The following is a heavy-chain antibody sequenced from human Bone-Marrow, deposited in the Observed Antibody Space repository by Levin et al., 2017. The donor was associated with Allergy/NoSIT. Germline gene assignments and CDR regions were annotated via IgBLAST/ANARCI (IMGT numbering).Heavy chain of an antibody. D-gene: IGHD3-16*01. CDR1: GFTFRSYA. CDR2: ISSTGGTT. V-gene: IGHV3-23*01. J-gene: IGHJ4*02. Sequence: QPGGSLRLSCSASGFTFRSYAMSWVRQAPGKGLEWVSTISSTGGTTYYAGSVKGRFTISRDNSNGKVYLQMNSLRAEDTAVYYCAKDRDPWFQMPMGGGYDWGQGNLVSVSS. CDR3: AKDRDPWFQMPMGGGYD.